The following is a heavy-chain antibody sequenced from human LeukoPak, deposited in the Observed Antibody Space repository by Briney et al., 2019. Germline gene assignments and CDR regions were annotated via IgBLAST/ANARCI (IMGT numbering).Heavy chain of an antibody. J-gene: IGHJ5*02. CDR3: ARGVYYGSGSAFDP. CDR2: IFASGST. D-gene: IGHD3-10*01. Sequence: SETLSLTCTVSGGSISSYSWSWIRQPAGKGLEWIGRIFASGSTKYNPSLKSRVTMSVETSKNQFSLKLSSVTAADTAVYYCARGVYYGSGSAFDPWGQGTLVTVSS. CDR1: GGSISSYS. V-gene: IGHV4-4*07.